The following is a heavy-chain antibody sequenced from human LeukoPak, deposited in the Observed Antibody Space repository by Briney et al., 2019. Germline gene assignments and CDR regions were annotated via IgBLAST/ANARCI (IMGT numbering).Heavy chain of an antibody. CDR3: ARDRDGYSRPRLGYYMDV. Sequence: SETLSLTCTVSGGSISNYYWSWIRQPPGKELEWIGGSTDYNPSLKSRVTISVDTSKNQFSLKLSSVTAADTAVYYCARDRDGYSRPRLGYYMDVWGKGTTVTVSS. D-gene: IGHD5-12*01. CDR1: GGSISNYY. CDR2: GST. J-gene: IGHJ6*03. V-gene: IGHV4-59*01.